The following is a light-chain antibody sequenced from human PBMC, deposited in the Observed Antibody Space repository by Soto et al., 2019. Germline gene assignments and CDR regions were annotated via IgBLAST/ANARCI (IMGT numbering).Light chain of an antibody. CDR2: GAS. Sequence: EIVMTQSPATLSVSPGERASLSCRASQSVSSDLAWYHQKPGQAPRLLIYGASTRATGIPARFSGSGSGTEFTLTINSLQSEDFAVYYCQQYQNLWTFGQGTKVDIK. CDR1: QSVSSD. V-gene: IGKV3-15*01. J-gene: IGKJ1*01. CDR3: QQYQNLWT.